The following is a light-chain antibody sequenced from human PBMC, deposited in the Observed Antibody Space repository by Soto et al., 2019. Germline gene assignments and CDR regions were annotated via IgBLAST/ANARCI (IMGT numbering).Light chain of an antibody. CDR2: EVS. V-gene: IGLV2-14*01. CDR3: SSYTSSSTPYV. J-gene: IGLJ1*01. Sequence: QSVLTQPRSVSGSPGQSVTVSCIGTSSDVGGYSSVSWYQQHPGKAPKLMIYEVSNRPSGVSNRFSGSKSGNTASLTISGLQAEDEADYYCSSYTSSSTPYVFGTGTKVTVL. CDR1: SSDVGGYSS.